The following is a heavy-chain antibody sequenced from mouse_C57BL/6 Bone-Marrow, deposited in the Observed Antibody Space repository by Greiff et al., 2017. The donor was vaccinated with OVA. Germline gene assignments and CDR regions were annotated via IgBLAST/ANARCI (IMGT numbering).Heavy chain of an antibody. CDR2: ISDGGSYT. J-gene: IGHJ4*01. V-gene: IGHV5-4*01. Sequence: EVQRVASGGGFVTPGGSLKLSCAASGFTFSSYAMSWVRHTPETWLVLVATISDGGSYTYYPDNVKGRFTISRDNAKNNLYLQMSHLKSEDTAMYYCARDLAMDYWGQGTSVTVSS. CDR3: ARDLAMDY. CDR1: GFTFSSYA.